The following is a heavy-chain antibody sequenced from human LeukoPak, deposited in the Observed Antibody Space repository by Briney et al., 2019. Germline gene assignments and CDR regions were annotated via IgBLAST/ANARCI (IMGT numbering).Heavy chain of an antibody. D-gene: IGHD3-22*01. CDR3: AKDRDYHNSSGPFDY. CDR2: ISGSGGST. V-gene: IGHV3-23*01. J-gene: IGHJ4*02. CDR1: GFTFSSYA. Sequence: GGSLRLSCVASGFTFSSYAMTWVRQAPGKGLEWVSAISGSGGSTYQADSVKGRFTISRDNSKSTLYLQMNSLRAEDTAVYYCAKDRDYHNSSGPFDYWGQGTLVTVSS.